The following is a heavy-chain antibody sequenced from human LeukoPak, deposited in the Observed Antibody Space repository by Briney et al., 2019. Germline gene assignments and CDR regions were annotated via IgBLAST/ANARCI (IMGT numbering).Heavy chain of an antibody. J-gene: IGHJ4*02. V-gene: IGHV3-23*01. Sequence: PGGSLRLSCAASGFTFSTYAMTWVRQAPGKGLEWVSLISGTGGSTYYADSVKGRFTISRDNSKNTLYLQMNSLRAEDTAVYYCAKKGSSGWYYFDYWGQGTLVTVSS. CDR1: GFTFSTYA. CDR2: ISGTGGST. CDR3: AKKGSSGWYYFDY. D-gene: IGHD6-19*01.